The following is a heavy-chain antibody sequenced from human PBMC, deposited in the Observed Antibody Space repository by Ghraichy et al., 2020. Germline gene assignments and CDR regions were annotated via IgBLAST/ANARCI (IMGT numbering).Heavy chain of an antibody. Sequence: SETPSLTCTVSGGSISSYYWSWIRQPPGKGLEWIGYIYYSGSTNYNPSLKSRVTISVDTSKNQFSLKLSSVTAADTAVYYCARGVYGSDYYYYGMDVWGQGTTVTVSS. CDR2: IYYSGST. V-gene: IGHV4-59*01. CDR3: ARGVYGSDYYYYGMDV. D-gene: IGHD5/OR15-5a*01. J-gene: IGHJ6*02. CDR1: GGSISSYY.